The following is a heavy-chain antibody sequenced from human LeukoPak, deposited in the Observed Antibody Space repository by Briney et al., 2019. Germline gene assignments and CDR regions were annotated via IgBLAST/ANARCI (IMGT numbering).Heavy chain of an antibody. CDR1: GTTLSRSA. Sequence: SVTVSCKASGTTLSRSAISWVRQAPGQGLEWMGGVIPILGTTNYAQKFQDRVSITTDESTSTAYMEVSSLRSVDTAVYYCARDDGSATLGFDSWGQGTLVTVSS. CDR2: VIPILGTT. V-gene: IGHV1-69*05. CDR3: ARDDGSATLGFDS. J-gene: IGHJ4*02. D-gene: IGHD1-26*01.